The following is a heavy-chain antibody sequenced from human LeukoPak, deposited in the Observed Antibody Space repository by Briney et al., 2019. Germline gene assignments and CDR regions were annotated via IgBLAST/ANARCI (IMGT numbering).Heavy chain of an antibody. D-gene: IGHD6-25*01. V-gene: IGHV4-59*01. CDR1: GGSISSYY. Sequence: SETLSLTCTVSGGSISSYYWSWIRQPPGKGLEWIGYIYYSGSTNYNPSLKSRVTISVDTSKNQSSLKLSSVTAADTAVYYCARVYAAAGYFDLWGRGTLVTVSS. CDR2: IYYSGST. CDR3: ARVYAAAGYFDL. J-gene: IGHJ2*01.